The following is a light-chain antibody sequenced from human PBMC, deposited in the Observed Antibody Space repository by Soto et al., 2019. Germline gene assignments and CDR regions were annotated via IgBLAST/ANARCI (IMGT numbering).Light chain of an antibody. Sequence: DVVMTQSPLSLPVTLGQPASISCRSHQSLVHSDGIAYFSWFQQRPGRSPRRXIYKVYNRDSGVQARFSGSGSGTDFALKIRRVEAEDVGVYYCLQGTHWPITFGQGTRLEIK. CDR1: QSLVHSDGIAY. CDR3: LQGTHWPIT. CDR2: KVY. J-gene: IGKJ5*01. V-gene: IGKV2-30*02.